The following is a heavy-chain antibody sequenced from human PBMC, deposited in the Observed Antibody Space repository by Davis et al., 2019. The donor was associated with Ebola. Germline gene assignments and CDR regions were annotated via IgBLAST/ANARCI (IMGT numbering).Heavy chain of an antibody. Sequence: GEFLKISCAASGFTFSGSAMHWVRQASGKGLEWVGRIRSKANSYATAYAASVKGRFTISRDDSKNTAYLQMNSLKTEDTAVYYCSGGFDYWGQGTLVTVSS. D-gene: IGHD2-15*01. CDR3: SGGFDY. CDR1: GFTFSGSA. CDR2: IRSKANSYAT. V-gene: IGHV3-73*01. J-gene: IGHJ4*02.